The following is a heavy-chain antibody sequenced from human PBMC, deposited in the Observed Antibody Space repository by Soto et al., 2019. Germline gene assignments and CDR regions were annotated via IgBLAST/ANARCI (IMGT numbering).Heavy chain of an antibody. Sequence: QVQLVESGGGVVQPGRSLRLSCAASGFTFSSYGMHWVRQAPGKGLEWVAVISYDGSNKYYADSVKSRFTISRDNSKNTLDLQMNRLRAEDTAVYYCAKDSPLVPSGDYGWYFDLWGRGTLVTVSA. CDR1: GFTFSSYG. D-gene: IGHD4-17*01. CDR2: ISYDGSNK. J-gene: IGHJ2*01. CDR3: AKDSPLVPSGDYGWYFDL. V-gene: IGHV3-30*18.